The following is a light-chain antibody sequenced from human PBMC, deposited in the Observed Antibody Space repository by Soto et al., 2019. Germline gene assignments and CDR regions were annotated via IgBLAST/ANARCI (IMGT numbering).Light chain of an antibody. J-gene: IGKJ4*01. CDR2: DAS. Sequence: ELVLTQSPATLSVSPGERATLSCRASQGVGSTLAWYQQEPGRAPRLLIYDASTRATGIPARFSGAGSGTEFTLTISRLQSDDFAVYSCQHYFTWPLTFGGGTRVEI. CDR1: QGVGST. CDR3: QHYFTWPLT. V-gene: IGKV3-15*01.